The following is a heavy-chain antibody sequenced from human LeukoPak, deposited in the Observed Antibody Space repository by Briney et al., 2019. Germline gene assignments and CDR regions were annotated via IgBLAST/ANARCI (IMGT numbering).Heavy chain of an antibody. J-gene: IGHJ5*02. V-gene: IGHV4-59*01. CDR1: GGSISSYY. CDR3: ARGGYSSGWYNWFDP. D-gene: IGHD6-19*01. Sequence: SETLSLTCPVSGGSISSYYWSWIRQPPWRGLEWIGYIYYRGSTNYNPSLKSRVTIPVDTPKNQFSLKLSSVNAADTAVYYCARGGYSSGWYNWFDPWGQGTLVTVSS. CDR2: IYYRGST.